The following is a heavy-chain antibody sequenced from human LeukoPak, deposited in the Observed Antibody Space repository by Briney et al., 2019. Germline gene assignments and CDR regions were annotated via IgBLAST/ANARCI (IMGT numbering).Heavy chain of an antibody. J-gene: IGHJ3*02. V-gene: IGHV1-2*02. D-gene: IGHD3-22*01. CDR1: GYTFTGYY. Sequence: ASVTVSCKASGYTFTGYYMHWVRQAPGQGLEWMGWINPNSGGTNYAQKFQGRVTMTRDTSISTAYMELSRLRSDDTAVYYCARGGDYYDSTVLPDAFDIWGQGTMVTVSS. CDR2: INPNSGGT. CDR3: ARGGDYYDSTVLPDAFDI.